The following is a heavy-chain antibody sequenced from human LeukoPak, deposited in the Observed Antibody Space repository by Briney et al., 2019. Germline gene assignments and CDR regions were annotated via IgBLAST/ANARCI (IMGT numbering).Heavy chain of an antibody. Sequence: ASVKVSCTASGYTFTGYYMHWGRQAPGQGLEWMGWINPNRGGTNYAQKFQGRVTMTRDTSISTAYMELSRLRSDDTAVYYCARVAIVVVVAATPPHDAFDIWGQGTMVTVSS. CDR3: ARVAIVVVVAATPPHDAFDI. D-gene: IGHD2-15*01. J-gene: IGHJ3*02. CDR2: INPNRGGT. CDR1: GYTFTGYY. V-gene: IGHV1-2*02.